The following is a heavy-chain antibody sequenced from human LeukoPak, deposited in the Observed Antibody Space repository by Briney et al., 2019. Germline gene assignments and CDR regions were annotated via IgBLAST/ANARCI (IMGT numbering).Heavy chain of an antibody. CDR3: ARHPYTIFGVVIPYFDY. CDR2: IYTSGST. D-gene: IGHD3-3*01. V-gene: IGHV4-4*09. J-gene: IGHJ4*02. CDR1: GGSISGYY. Sequence: SETLSLTCTVSGGSISGYYWSWIRQPPGKGLEWIGYIYTSGSTNYNPSLKSRVTISVDTSKNQFSLKLSSVTAADTAVYYCARHPYTIFGVVIPYFDYWGQGTLVTVSS.